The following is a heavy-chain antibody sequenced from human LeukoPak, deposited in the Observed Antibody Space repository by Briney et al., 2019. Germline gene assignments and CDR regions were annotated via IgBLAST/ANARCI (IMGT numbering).Heavy chain of an antibody. CDR1: GFIFSSYA. CDR2: ISGSGGTI. Sequence: GGSLRLSCAACGFIFSSYAMSWVRQAPGKGLEWVSVISGSGGTIYYADPVKGRFTISRDNSKNTLYLQMNSLRAEDTAIYYCAKKVTGGAFDCWGQGTLVTVSS. D-gene: IGHD2-21*01. J-gene: IGHJ4*02. CDR3: AKKVTGGAFDC. V-gene: IGHV3-23*01.